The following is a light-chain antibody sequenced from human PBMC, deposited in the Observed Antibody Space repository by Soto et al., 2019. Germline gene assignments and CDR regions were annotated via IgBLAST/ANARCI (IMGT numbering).Light chain of an antibody. V-gene: IGLV1-51*02. CDR3: GTWDSSLSAYV. Sequence: QSVLTQPPSVSAAPGQKVTISCSGSSSNIGNNYVSWYQHLPGTAPKLLIYENNKRPSGIPDRFSGSKSGTSATLGITGLRTGEEADYYCGTWDSSLSAYVFGTGTKVTVL. J-gene: IGLJ1*01. CDR1: SSNIGNNY. CDR2: ENN.